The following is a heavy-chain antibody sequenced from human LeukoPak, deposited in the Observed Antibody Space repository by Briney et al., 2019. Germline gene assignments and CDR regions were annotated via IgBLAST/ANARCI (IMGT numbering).Heavy chain of an antibody. D-gene: IGHD1-26*01. V-gene: IGHV4-39*07. Sequence: SETLSLTCTVSGGYISSNSYYWGWIRQPPGKGLEWIGSIYYSGSTYYNPSLKSRVTISVDTSKNQFSLKLRSVTAADTAVYYCARDSIDRGIHWGQGTLVTVSS. CDR2: IYYSGST. CDR1: GGYISSNSYY. CDR3: ARDSIDRGIH. J-gene: IGHJ4*02.